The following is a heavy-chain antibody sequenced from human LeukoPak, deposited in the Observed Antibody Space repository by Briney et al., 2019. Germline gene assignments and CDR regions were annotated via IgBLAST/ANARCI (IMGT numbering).Heavy chain of an antibody. J-gene: IGHJ4*02. CDR1: GGSFSVYY. V-gene: IGHV4-34*01. CDR2: INHSGST. CDR3: ARGTDIVVVPAAYFDY. D-gene: IGHD2-2*01. Sequence: PSETLSLTCAVYGGSFSVYYWSWIRQPPGKGLEWIGEINHSGSTNYNPSLKSRVTISVDTSKNQFSLKLSSVTAADTAVYYCARGTDIVVVPAAYFDYWGQGTLVTVSS.